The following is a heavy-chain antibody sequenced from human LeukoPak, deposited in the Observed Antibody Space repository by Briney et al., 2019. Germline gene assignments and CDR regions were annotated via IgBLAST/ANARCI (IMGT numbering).Heavy chain of an antibody. V-gene: IGHV4-39*01. J-gene: IGHJ4*02. CDR2: IYYSGST. CDR3: ARLVSIVGATGQLNFDY. CDR1: GGSISSSSYY. D-gene: IGHD1-26*01. Sequence: SETLSLTCTVSGGSISSSSYYWGWIRQPPGKGLEWIGSIYYSGSTYYNPSLKSRVTISVDTPKNQFSLKLSSVTAADTAVYYCARLVSIVGATGQLNFDYWGQGTLVTVSS.